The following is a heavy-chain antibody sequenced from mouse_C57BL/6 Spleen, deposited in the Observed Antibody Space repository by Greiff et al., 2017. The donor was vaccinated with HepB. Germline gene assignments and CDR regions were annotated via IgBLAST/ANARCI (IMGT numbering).Heavy chain of an antibody. CDR2: IDPETGGT. CDR3: TRGEVGYAMDY. D-gene: IGHD1-3*01. CDR1: GYTFTDYE. J-gene: IGHJ4*01. V-gene: IGHV1-15*01. Sequence: ESGAELVRPGASVTLSCKASGYTFTDYEMHWVKQTPVHGLEWIGAIDPETGGTAYNQKFKGKAILTADKSSSTAYMELRSLTSEDSAVYYCTRGEVGYAMDYWGQGTSVTVSS.